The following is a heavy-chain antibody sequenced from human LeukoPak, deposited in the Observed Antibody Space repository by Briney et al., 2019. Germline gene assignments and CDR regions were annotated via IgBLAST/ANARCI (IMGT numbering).Heavy chain of an antibody. CDR2: IYYSGST. D-gene: IGHD3-16*01. CDR1: GGSISSSRYY. Sequence: PSETLSLTCTVSGGSISSSRYYWAWIRQPPGKGLEWIGSIYYSGSTYYNPSLKSRVTISVDTSKNQFSLKLSSVTAADTAVYYWSRPFSPGPGSWGQGTMVTVSS. J-gene: IGHJ3*01. V-gene: IGHV4-39*01. CDR3: SRPFSPGPGS.